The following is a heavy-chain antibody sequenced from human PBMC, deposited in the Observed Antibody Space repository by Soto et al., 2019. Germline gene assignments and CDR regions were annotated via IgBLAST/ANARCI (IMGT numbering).Heavy chain of an antibody. V-gene: IGHV1-18*01. CDR3: ARDLPPVDY. CDR1: GYTFSSYF. J-gene: IGHJ4*02. Sequence: QVQLVQSGAEVKKPGASVKVSCKASGYTFSSYFISWVRQAPGQGLEWMGWISAYNGNTNNAQNLQGRVTMTTDTPTSTAYMEHRSLRSDDTAVYYCARDLPPVDYWGQGTLVTVSS. CDR2: ISAYNGNT.